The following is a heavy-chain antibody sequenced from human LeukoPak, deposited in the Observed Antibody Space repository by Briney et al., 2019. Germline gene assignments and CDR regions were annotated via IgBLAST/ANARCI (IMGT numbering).Heavy chain of an antibody. J-gene: IGHJ4*02. CDR3: ARDSGDYGGDYFDY. CDR1: GFTFSSYW. V-gene: IGHV3-7*01. D-gene: IGHD4-23*01. Sequence: GGSLRLSCAASGFTFSSYWMSWVRQAPGKGLEWVANIKQEGSEKYYVDSVKGRFTISRDNAKNSLYLQMNSLRAEDTAVYYCARDSGDYGGDYFDYWGQGTLVIVSS. CDR2: IKQEGSEK.